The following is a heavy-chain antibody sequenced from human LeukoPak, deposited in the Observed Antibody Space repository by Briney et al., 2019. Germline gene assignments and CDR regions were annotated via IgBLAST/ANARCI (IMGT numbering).Heavy chain of an antibody. V-gene: IGHV3-21*01. Sequence: PGGSLRLSCAASGFTFSSYSMNWVRQAPGKGLEWVSSISSSSSYIYYADSVKGRVTISRDNAKNSLYLQMNSLRAEDTAVYYCARGSSYLDDAFDIWGQGTMVTVSS. CDR1: GFTFSSYS. J-gene: IGHJ3*02. CDR3: ARGSSYLDDAFDI. D-gene: IGHD3-22*01. CDR2: ISSSSSYI.